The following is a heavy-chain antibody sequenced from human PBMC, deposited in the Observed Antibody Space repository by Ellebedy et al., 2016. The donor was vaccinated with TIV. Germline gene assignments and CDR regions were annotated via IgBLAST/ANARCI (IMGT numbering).Heavy chain of an antibody. V-gene: IGHV1-2*02. J-gene: IGHJ4*02. CDR2: INPNTGDI. D-gene: IGHD4-23*01. CDR3: AAFTVVTPGGCVY. CDR1: GYTFTDYY. Sequence: ASVKVSXXASGYTFTDYYMHWVRQAPGQGLEWMGWINPNTGDINYAQKFQGRVTMTRDTSISTAYMELSSLRSEDTAVYYCAAFTVVTPGGCVYWGRGTLVTVSS.